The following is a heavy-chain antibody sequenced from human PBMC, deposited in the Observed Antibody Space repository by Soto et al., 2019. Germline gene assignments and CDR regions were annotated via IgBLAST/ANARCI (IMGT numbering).Heavy chain of an antibody. CDR2: ISSSGSTI. D-gene: IGHD5-18*01. J-gene: IGHJ6*02. CDR3: ARGAAMAYGMDV. Sequence: GGSLRLSCAASGCTFSDYYMSWIRQPPGKGLEWVSYISSSGSTIFYADSVKGRFTISRDNAKNSLYLQMNSLRAEDTAVYYCARGAAMAYGMDVWGQGTTVTVSS. V-gene: IGHV3-11*01. CDR1: GCTFSDYY.